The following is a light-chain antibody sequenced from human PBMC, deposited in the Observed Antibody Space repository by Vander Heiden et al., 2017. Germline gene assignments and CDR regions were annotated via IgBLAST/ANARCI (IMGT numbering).Light chain of an antibody. CDR2: AAS. CDR1: KSISSY. V-gene: IGKV1-39*01. CDR3: QQSYSTRPT. J-gene: IGKJ4*01. Sequence: IQITPSPPSLSASVGDIVTITCRARKSISSYLNGYQQKPGKAPKLLIYAASSLQSGVPSRFSGSGSGTEFTLTISSLQPEDVATYYCQQSYSTRPTFGGGTKVEIK.